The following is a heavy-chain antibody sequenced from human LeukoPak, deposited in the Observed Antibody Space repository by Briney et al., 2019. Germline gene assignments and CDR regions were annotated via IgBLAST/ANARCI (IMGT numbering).Heavy chain of an antibody. Sequence: GGSLRLSCAASGFTFSSYAMSWVRQVPGKGLEWVSAISGSGGSTYYADSVKGRFTISRDNSKNTLYLQMNSLRAEDTAVYYCAKWRAGIAVAGTPVSYFDYWGQGTLVTVSS. J-gene: IGHJ4*02. CDR1: GFTFSSYA. V-gene: IGHV3-23*01. D-gene: IGHD6-19*01. CDR3: AKWRAGIAVAGTPVSYFDY. CDR2: ISGSGGST.